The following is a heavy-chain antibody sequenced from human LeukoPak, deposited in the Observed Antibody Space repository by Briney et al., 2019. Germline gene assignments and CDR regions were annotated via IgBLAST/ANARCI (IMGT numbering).Heavy chain of an antibody. CDR1: GGTFSSYA. V-gene: IGHV1-69*01. D-gene: IGHD2-2*01. Sequence: GSSVKVSCKASGGTFSSYAISWVRQAPGQGLEWMGGIIPIFGTANHAQKFQGRVTITADESTSTAYMELSSLRSEDTAVYYCASNDIVVVPAAPAKPFDYWGQGTLVTVSS. CDR2: IIPIFGTA. J-gene: IGHJ4*02. CDR3: ASNDIVVVPAAPAKPFDY.